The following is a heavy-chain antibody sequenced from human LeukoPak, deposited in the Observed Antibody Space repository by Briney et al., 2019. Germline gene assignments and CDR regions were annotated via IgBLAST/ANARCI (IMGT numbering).Heavy chain of an antibody. CDR3: ARGRVAVAGFYYYYYYMDV. CDR2: NNHSGST. D-gene: IGHD6-19*01. J-gene: IGHJ6*03. V-gene: IGHV4-34*01. Sequence: SETLSLTCAVYGGSFSGYYWSWIRQPPGKGLEWIGENNHSGSTNYNPSLKSRVTISVDTSKNQFTLKLSSVTAADTAVYYCARGRVAVAGFYYYYYYMDVWGKGTTVTVSS. CDR1: GGSFSGYY.